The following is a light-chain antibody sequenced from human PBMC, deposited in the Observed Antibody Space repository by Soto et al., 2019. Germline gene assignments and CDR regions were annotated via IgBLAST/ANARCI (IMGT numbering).Light chain of an antibody. CDR1: QSISTY. J-gene: IGKJ1*01. CDR2: AAS. CDR3: QQSYSGPRT. Sequence: DIQMTQSPSSLGASVGDRVTVSCRASQSISTYLNWFQRRPGKAPKLLIYAASSLHDGVPSRFSGSGSGTDFTLTISRLQPEDFATYYCQQSYSGPRTFGQGTKVDIK. V-gene: IGKV1-39*01.